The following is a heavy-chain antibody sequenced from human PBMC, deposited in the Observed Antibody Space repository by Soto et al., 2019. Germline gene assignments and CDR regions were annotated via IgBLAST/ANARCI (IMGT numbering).Heavy chain of an antibody. CDR2: ISAYNGNT. D-gene: IGHD6-19*01. CDR1: GYTFTSYG. Sequence: ASVKVSCKASGYTFTSYGISWVRQAPEQGLEWMGWISAYNGNTNYAQKLQGRVTMTTDTSTSTAYMELRSLRSDDTAVYYCARGSRIAVAGTGHWFDPWGQGTLVTVSS. J-gene: IGHJ5*02. V-gene: IGHV1-18*01. CDR3: ARGSRIAVAGTGHWFDP.